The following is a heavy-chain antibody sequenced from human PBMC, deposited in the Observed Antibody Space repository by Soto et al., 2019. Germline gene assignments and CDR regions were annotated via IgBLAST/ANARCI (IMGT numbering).Heavy chain of an antibody. CDR2: INHSGST. CDR1: GGSFSGYY. Sequence: SETLSLTCAVYGGSFSGYYWSWIRQPPGKGLEWIGEINHSGSTNYNPPLKSRVTISVDTSKNQFSLKLSSVTAADTAVYYCARAAYYDFWSGYYTRSDYYYYGMDVWGQGTTVTVSS. J-gene: IGHJ6*02. CDR3: ARAAYYDFWSGYYTRSDYYYYGMDV. D-gene: IGHD3-3*01. V-gene: IGHV4-34*01.